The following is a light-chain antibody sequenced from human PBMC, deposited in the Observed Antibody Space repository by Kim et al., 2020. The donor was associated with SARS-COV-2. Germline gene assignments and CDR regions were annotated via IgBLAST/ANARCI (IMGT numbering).Light chain of an antibody. V-gene: IGLV3-21*04. CDR2: YDS. CDR1: SIGSKS. J-gene: IGLJ2*01. CDR3: QVWDSSSDHRVV. Sequence: SYELTQPPSVSVAPGKTARVSCGGNSIGSKSVHWYQQKSGQAPVLVIYYDSDRPSGIPERFSGSNSGNTATLTISRVEAGDVADYYSQVWDSSSDHRVVFGGGTKLTVL.